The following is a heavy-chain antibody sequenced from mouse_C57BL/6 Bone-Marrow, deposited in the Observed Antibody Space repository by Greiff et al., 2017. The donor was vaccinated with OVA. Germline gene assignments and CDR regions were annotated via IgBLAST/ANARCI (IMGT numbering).Heavy chain of an antibody. CDR3: ANHYSNYRAGFAY. J-gene: IGHJ3*01. CDR1: GYTFTSYW. Sequence: QVQLKQPGAELVKPGASVKLSCKASGYTFTSYWMHWVKQRPGQGLEWIGMIHPNSGSTNYNEKFKSKATLTVDKSSSTAYMQLSSLTSEDSAVYYCANHYSNYRAGFAYWGQGTLVTVSA. CDR2: IHPNSGST. V-gene: IGHV1-64*01. D-gene: IGHD2-5*01.